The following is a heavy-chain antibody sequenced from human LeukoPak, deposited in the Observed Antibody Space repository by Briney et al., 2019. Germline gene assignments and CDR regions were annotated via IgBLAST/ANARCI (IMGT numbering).Heavy chain of an antibody. CDR1: GGSISSYY. V-gene: IGHV4-59*01. Sequence: SETLSLTCTVSGGSISSYYWSWIRQPPGKGLEWIGYIYYSGSTNYNPSLKSRVTISVDTSKNQFSLKLSSVTAADTAVHYCARGRNCGGDCLYYYYYYYMDVWGKGTTVTVSS. J-gene: IGHJ6*03. D-gene: IGHD2-21*01. CDR3: ARGRNCGGDCLYYYYYYYMDV. CDR2: IYYSGST.